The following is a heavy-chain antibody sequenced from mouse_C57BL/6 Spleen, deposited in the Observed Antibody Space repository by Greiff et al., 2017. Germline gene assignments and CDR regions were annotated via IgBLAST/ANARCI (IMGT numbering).Heavy chain of an antibody. CDR1: GYTFTTYP. CDR2: FHPYNDDT. V-gene: IGHV1-47*01. CDR3: ARGGNSNDDEVPWFAY. J-gene: IGHJ3*01. Sequence: VQLQQSGAELVKPGASVKMSCKASGYTFTTYPIEWMKQNHGKSLEWIGNFHPYNDDTKYNEKFKGKATLTVEKSSSTVYLELSRLTSVDSAVYYCARGGNSNDDEVPWFAYWGQGTLVTVSA. D-gene: IGHD2-12*01.